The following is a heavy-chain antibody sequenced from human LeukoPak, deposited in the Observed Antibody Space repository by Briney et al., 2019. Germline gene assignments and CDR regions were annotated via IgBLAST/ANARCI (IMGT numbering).Heavy chain of an antibody. V-gene: IGHV4-34*01. CDR2: VYRSGTT. CDR3: ARRHSHGRNFYYYGMDV. D-gene: IGHD5-18*01. CDR1: GGSFSDYF. Sequence: PSETLSLTCTVYGGSFSDYFWGWIRQPPGKGLEWIGEVYRSGTTHYSPSLKSRVTISADPPKNQFFLRVNSVTAADTAVYYCARRHSHGRNFYYYGMDVWGEGTTVTVSS. J-gene: IGHJ6*04.